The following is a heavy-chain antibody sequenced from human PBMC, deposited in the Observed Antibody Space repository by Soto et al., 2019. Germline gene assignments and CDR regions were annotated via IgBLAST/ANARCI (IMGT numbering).Heavy chain of an antibody. Sequence: SVKVSCKASGGTFSSYAISWVRQAPGQGLEWMGGIIPIFGTANYAQKYQGRVTITADESTSTAYMELSSLRSEDTAVYYCASSKARNGITMVRGVIITDPSNYYYYGMDVWGQGTTVTVSS. CDR2: IIPIFGTA. D-gene: IGHD3-10*01. CDR3: ASSKARNGITMVRGVIITDPSNYYYYGMDV. J-gene: IGHJ6*02. V-gene: IGHV1-69*13. CDR1: GGTFSSYA.